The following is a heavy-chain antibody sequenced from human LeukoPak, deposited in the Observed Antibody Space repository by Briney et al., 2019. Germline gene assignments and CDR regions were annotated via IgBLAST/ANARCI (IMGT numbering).Heavy chain of an antibody. J-gene: IGHJ4*02. V-gene: IGHV1-2*02. D-gene: IGHD3-9*01. CDR2: INPNSGGT. Sequence: ASVKVSCKASGYTFTGYYVHWVRQAPGQGLEWMGWINPNSGGTNYAQKFQGRVTMTRDTSISTAYMELSRLRSDDTAVYYCAREDYDILTGLDYWGQGTLVTVSS. CDR1: GYTFTGYY. CDR3: AREDYDILTGLDY.